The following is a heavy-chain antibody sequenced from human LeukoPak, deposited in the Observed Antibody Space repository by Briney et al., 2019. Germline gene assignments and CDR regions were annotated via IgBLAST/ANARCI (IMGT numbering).Heavy chain of an antibody. CDR1: GFTFSSYE. J-gene: IGHJ6*03. V-gene: IGHV3-48*03. D-gene: IGHD1-1*01. CDR2: VSSSGSTI. Sequence: PGGSLRLSCAASGFTFSSYEMNWVRQAPGKGLGWVSYVSSSGSTIYYADSVKGRFTISSDNAKNSLYLQMNSLRAEDTAVYYCARQLGEIEYYYYYMDVWGKGTTVTVSS. CDR3: ARQLGEIEYYYYYMDV.